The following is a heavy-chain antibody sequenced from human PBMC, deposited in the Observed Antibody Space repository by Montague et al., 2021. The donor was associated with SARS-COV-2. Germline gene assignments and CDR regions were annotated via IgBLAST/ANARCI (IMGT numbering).Heavy chain of an antibody. V-gene: IGHV4-59*08. CDR3: ARQITMVREPFDS. Sequence: SETLSLTCTVAGDSVSRSNWNWIRQSPGTGLEWIWNIYNYGSVNYKPXLKSRLSISLDTSKNKLSLTLTSVTAADTATYYCARQITMVREPFDSWGQGTLVLVSS. J-gene: IGHJ4*02. CDR1: GDSVSRSN. D-gene: IGHD3-10*01. CDR2: IYNYGSV.